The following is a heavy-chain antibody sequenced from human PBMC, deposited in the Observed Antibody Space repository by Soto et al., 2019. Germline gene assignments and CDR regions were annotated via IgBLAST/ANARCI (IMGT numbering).Heavy chain of an antibody. D-gene: IGHD2-2*01. J-gene: IGHJ4*02. CDR2: INSDGSRK. V-gene: IGHV3-74*01. Sequence: GGSLRLSCAASGFTFSTYWMHWVRQLPGKGLVWVSRINSDGSRKTYADSVRGRFTVSRDNAKNTLYLQMNSLRDEDTAVYYCKTDVVVVPSSNGPRDYWGQGTLVTVSS. CDR3: KTDVVVVPSSNGPRDY. CDR1: GFTFSTYW.